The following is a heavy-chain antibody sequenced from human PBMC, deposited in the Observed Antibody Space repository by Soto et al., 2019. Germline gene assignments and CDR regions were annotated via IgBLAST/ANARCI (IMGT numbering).Heavy chain of an antibody. CDR1: GGSISSGDYY. Sequence: QVQLQESGPGLVKPSQTLSLTCSVSGGSISSGDYYWSWIRQPPGKGLEWIGYIYYSGSTYYNPSLKSRITRSIDTSKNQFSLKLSSVTAADTAVYYCARVPDYGDRHFDYWGQGTLVTVSS. V-gene: IGHV4-30-4*01. CDR3: ARVPDYGDRHFDY. CDR2: IYYSGST. J-gene: IGHJ4*02. D-gene: IGHD4-17*01.